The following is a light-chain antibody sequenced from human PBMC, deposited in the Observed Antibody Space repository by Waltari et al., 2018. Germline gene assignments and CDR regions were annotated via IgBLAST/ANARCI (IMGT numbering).Light chain of an antibody. Sequence: QSVLTQPPSASEAPRQRVTISCSGNRSNIGNNSVNWYQPLPGKAPKLLIYSDDLLSSGVSDRFSGSRSGTSASLAISGLQSEDEADYYCSAWDESLNGVVFGGGTKLTVL. CDR1: RSNIGNNS. J-gene: IGLJ2*01. V-gene: IGLV1-36*01. CDR2: SDD. CDR3: SAWDESLNGVV.